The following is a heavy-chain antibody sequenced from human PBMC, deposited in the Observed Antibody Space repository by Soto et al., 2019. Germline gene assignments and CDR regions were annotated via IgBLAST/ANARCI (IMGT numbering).Heavy chain of an antibody. CDR1: GFILSSYG. CDR3: ASYRTPAVVVPAAIDY. Sequence: GGSLRLSCSVSGFILSSYGFHWVRQTAGKGLEWVALISYDGVIQYYTDSVEGRFTISRDNSKNTLYLQMNSLRVEDTAVYYCASYRTPAVVVPAAIDYWGQGTRVTVSS. V-gene: IGHV3-30-3*01. CDR2: ISYDGVIQ. J-gene: IGHJ4*02. D-gene: IGHD2-2*01.